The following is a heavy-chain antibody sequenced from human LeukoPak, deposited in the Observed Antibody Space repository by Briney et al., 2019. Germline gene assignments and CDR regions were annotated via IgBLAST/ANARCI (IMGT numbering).Heavy chain of an antibody. CDR3: AKDLYDILTGYYNHY. Sequence: PGGSLRLSCAASGFTFSSYAMSWVRQAPGKGLEWVSAISGSGGSTYYADFVKGRFTISRDNSKNTLYLQMNSLRAEDTAVYYCAKDLYDILTGYYNHYWGQGTLVTVSS. V-gene: IGHV3-23*01. D-gene: IGHD3-9*01. CDR2: ISGSGGST. CDR1: GFTFSSYA. J-gene: IGHJ4*02.